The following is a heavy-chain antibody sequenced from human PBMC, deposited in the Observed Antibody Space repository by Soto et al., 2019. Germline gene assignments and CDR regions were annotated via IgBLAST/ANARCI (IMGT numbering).Heavy chain of an antibody. V-gene: IGHV1-18*01. Sequence: ASVKVSCKASGYTFTTYGISWVRQAPGEGLEWLGWINTHNGNTNYAQNLQGRVFMTADTSTNTAYMELRSLRSDDTAIYYCTREGSAPYYYYGMDAWGQGTKVTVSS. CDR2: INTHNGNT. CDR3: TREGSAPYYYYGMDA. J-gene: IGHJ6*02. CDR1: GYTFTTYG. D-gene: IGHD3-10*01.